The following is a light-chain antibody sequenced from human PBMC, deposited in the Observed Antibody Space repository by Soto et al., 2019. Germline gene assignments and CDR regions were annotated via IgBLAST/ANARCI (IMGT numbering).Light chain of an antibody. Sequence: QSVLTQPPSASGSPGQSVTISCTGTSIDVGGYDYVSWYQQHPGRAPKLIIFEATKRPSGVPDRFSGSKSANTASLTVSGLQAEDEADYYCYSYAGNKYVFGTGTKVTVL. CDR3: YSYAGNKYV. CDR1: SIDVGGYDY. J-gene: IGLJ1*01. CDR2: EAT. V-gene: IGLV2-8*01.